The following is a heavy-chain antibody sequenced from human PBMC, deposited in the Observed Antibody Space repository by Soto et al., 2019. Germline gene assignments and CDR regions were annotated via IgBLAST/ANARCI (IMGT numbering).Heavy chain of an antibody. CDR1: GYTFTGYY. Sequence: VASVKVSCKASGYTFTGYYMHWVRQAPGQGLEWMGWINPNSGGTNYAQKFQGRVTMTRYTSISTAYMELSRLRSDDTAVYYCARDSLAARGSGWSGYYWGQGTLVTVSS. CDR2: INPNSGGT. CDR3: ARDSLAARGSGWSGYY. V-gene: IGHV1-2*02. D-gene: IGHD6-19*01. J-gene: IGHJ4*02.